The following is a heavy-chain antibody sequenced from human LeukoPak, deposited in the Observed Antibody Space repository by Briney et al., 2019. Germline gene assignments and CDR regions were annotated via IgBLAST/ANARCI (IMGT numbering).Heavy chain of an antibody. CDR3: AKDQVYSSSWSGDFDY. CDR1: GFTFSSYG. Sequence: GRSLRLSCAASGFTFSSYGMHWVRQAPGKGLEWVAVISYDGSNKYYADSVKGRFTISRDNSKNTLYLQMNSLRAEDTAVYYCAKDQVYSSSWSGDFDYWGQGTLVTVSS. D-gene: IGHD6-13*01. J-gene: IGHJ4*02. CDR2: ISYDGSNK. V-gene: IGHV3-30*18.